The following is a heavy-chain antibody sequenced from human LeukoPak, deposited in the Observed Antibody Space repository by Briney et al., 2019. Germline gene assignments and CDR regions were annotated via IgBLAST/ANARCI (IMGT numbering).Heavy chain of an antibody. J-gene: IGHJ4*02. CDR3: ATDGYNSARDS. Sequence: GGSLRLSCAASGFTFSSYWMSWVRQAPGKGLEWVANIKQDGSEKYYVDSVRGRFTISRDNAKSLLFLQMSNLRAEDTAIYYCATDGYNSARDSWGQGTLVTVSS. CDR2: IKQDGSEK. V-gene: IGHV3-7*01. CDR1: GFTFSSYW. D-gene: IGHD5-12*01.